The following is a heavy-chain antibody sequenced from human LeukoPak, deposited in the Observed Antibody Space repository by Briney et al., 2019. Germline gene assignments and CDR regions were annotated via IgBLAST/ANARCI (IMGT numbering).Heavy chain of an antibody. CDR2: ISGNSGST. V-gene: IGHV3-23*01. CDR3: ARESDILTGYPFDY. J-gene: IGHJ4*02. D-gene: IGHD3-9*01. Sequence: PGGSLRLSCAASGFTFSSYAMSWVRQAPGKGLEWVSSISGNSGSTYYADSVKGRFTISRDNSKNTVYLQMNSLRAEDTAVYYCARESDILTGYPFDYWGQGTLVTVSS. CDR1: GFTFSSYA.